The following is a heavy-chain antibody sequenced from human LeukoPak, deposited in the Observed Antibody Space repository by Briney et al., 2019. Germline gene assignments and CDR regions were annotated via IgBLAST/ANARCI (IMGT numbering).Heavy chain of an antibody. Sequence: GGSLRVSCEGFGFTFSNYWMSWVRQAPGKGREWVANIREDGSEKHYVGSVKGRFTISRDNAKNSLYLEINSLRAEDTAVYYCARVGNLYYYLYMDVWGKGTTVTVSS. J-gene: IGHJ6*03. V-gene: IGHV3-7*01. CDR2: IREDGSEK. D-gene: IGHD1-14*01. CDR1: GFTFSNYW. CDR3: ARVGNLYYYLYMDV.